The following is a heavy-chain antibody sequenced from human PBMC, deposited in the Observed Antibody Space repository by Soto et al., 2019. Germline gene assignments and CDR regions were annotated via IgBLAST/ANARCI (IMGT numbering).Heavy chain of an antibody. CDR1: GGSISSYY. CDR3: ARVKRVVAATSYYFDY. D-gene: IGHD2-15*01. V-gene: IGHV4-59*01. Sequence: SETLSLTCTVSGGSISSYYWSWIRQPPGKGLEWIGYIYYSGSTNYNPSLKSRVTISVDTSKNQFSLKLSSVTAADTAVYYCARVKRVVAATSYYFDYWGQGTLVTVSS. CDR2: IYYSGST. J-gene: IGHJ4*02.